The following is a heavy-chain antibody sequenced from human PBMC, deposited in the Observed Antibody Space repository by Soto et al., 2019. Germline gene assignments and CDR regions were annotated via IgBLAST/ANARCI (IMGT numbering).Heavy chain of an antibody. Sequence: QVQLVQSGAEVKKPGASVTVSCKTSGYTFSNYGINWVRQAPGQGLEWMGWISGYNGNTNYAKTVQGRVSMTTDTSTGTVYMELRSLKSDDTAIYYWSRFIMVGGWVDPNYYHGMDVWGQGTTVTVS. D-gene: IGHD6-19*01. CDR1: GYTFSNYG. CDR3: SRFIMVGGWVDPNYYHGMDV. J-gene: IGHJ6*02. CDR2: ISGYNGNT. V-gene: IGHV1-18*01.